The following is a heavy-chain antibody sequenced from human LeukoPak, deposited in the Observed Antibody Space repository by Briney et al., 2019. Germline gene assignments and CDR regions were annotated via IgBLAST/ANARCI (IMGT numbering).Heavy chain of an antibody. V-gene: IGHV3-23*01. J-gene: IGHJ4*02. CDR1: GFTFSSYA. CDR2: ISGSGDNT. Sequence: QPGGSLRLSCAASGFTFSSYAMSWVRQALGKGLAWVSIISGSGDNTDYADSVKGRFTISRDNSKNTLSLQMNSLRVEDTAVYYCAREGLGAAAGTFDYWGQGTLVTVSS. D-gene: IGHD6-13*01. CDR3: AREGLGAAAGTFDY.